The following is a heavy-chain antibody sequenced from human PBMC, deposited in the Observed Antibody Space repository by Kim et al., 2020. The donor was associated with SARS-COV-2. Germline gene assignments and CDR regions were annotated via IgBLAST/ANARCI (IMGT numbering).Heavy chain of an antibody. D-gene: IGHD3-16*01. Sequence: SHNPSLTSRVTISRATSKNQFSLRLSSGTAADTAIYYCARRARGDGAPGDWGQGTLVTVSS. V-gene: IGHV4-39*01. J-gene: IGHJ4*02. CDR3: ARRARGDGAPGD.